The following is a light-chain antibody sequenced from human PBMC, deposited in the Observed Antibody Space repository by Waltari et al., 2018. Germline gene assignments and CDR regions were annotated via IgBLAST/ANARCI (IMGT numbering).Light chain of an antibody. V-gene: IGKV1-5*03. J-gene: IGKJ2*01. CDR3: QQYSSFST. CDR1: QSVGTW. CDR2: MAS. Sequence: DIQMTQSPSTLSASVGDRVTISCRASQSVGTWLAWYQQKPGKAPKLLIYMASSLESGVPSRFSGSGSGTEFTLTISSLQPDDFATYSCQQYSSFSTFGPGTKVDI.